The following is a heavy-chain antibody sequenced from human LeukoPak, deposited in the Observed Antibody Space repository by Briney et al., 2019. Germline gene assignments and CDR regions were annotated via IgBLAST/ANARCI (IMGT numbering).Heavy chain of an antibody. CDR2: ISGSGGST. V-gene: IGHV3-23*01. Sequence: GGSLRLSCAVSGFTFSSYAMSWVRQAPGKGLEWVSAISGSGGSTYYADSVKGRFTISRDNSKNTLYLQMNSLRAEDTAVYYCAKAYSGYDYFDYWGQGTLVTVSS. D-gene: IGHD5-12*01. CDR3: AKAYSGYDYFDY. CDR1: GFTFSSYA. J-gene: IGHJ4*02.